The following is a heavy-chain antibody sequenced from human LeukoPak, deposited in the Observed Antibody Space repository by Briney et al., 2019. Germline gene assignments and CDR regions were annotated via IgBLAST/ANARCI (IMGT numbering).Heavy chain of an antibody. Sequence: GGSLRLSCVASGFTFSSYWMHWVRHAPGKGLVWVSRINSDGSSTTYADSVKGRFTISRDNAKNTLWLQMNSLRAEDTAVYYCVQGSPTIDYWGQGTLVTVSS. CDR3: VQGSPTIDY. CDR1: GFTFSSYW. V-gene: IGHV3-74*01. CDR2: INSDGSST. J-gene: IGHJ4*02. D-gene: IGHD5-12*01.